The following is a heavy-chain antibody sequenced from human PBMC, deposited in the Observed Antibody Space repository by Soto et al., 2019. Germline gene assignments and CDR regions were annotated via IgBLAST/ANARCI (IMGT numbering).Heavy chain of an antibody. CDR1: GFFFSSYA. Sequence: EVQLLESGGGLVQPGGSLRLSCAASGFFFSSYAMSWVRQAPGKGLEWVSGIGGSGGYKSYADSVKGRFTMSRDNSKNPLYLQMESLGAEDTAVYYCAKDAAMVSSTFNYFDYWGQGTLVAVSS. D-gene: IGHD6-13*01. J-gene: IGHJ4*02. CDR3: AKDAAMVSSTFNYFDY. V-gene: IGHV3-23*01. CDR2: IGGSGGYK.